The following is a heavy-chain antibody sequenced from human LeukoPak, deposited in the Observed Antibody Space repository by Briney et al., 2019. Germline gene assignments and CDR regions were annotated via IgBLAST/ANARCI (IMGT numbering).Heavy chain of an antibody. Sequence: GGSLRLSCAASGFTFSTYWMHWVRQAPGKGLVWVSRINSDGTSTSYADSVKGRFTISRDNAENTLYLQMNSLSAEDTAVYYCAKDGAWIEFMFDYWGQGTLVTVSS. CDR3: AKDGAWIEFMFDY. D-gene: IGHD5-12*01. J-gene: IGHJ4*02. CDR2: INSDGTST. V-gene: IGHV3-74*01. CDR1: GFTFSTYW.